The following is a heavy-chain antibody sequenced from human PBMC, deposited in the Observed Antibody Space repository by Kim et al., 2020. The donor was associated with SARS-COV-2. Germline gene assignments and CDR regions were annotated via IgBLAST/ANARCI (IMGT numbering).Heavy chain of an antibody. V-gene: IGHV2-5*02. CDR2: IYLDDDK. CDR1: GFSLSTSGVG. CDR3: AHSTPSSWYGNWFDP. Sequence: SGPTLVKPTQTLTLTCTFSGFSLSTSGVGVGWIRQPPGKALEWLALIYLDDDKRYSPSLKSRLTITKDTSKNQVVLTMTNMHPVDTATYYCAHSTPSSWYGNWFDPWGQGTLVTVSS. J-gene: IGHJ5*02. D-gene: IGHD6-13*01.